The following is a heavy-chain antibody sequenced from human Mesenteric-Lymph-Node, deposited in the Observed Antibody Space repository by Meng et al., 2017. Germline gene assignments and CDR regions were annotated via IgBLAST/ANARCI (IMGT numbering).Heavy chain of an antibody. CDR1: GFTFSSYS. CDR3: AAYGSGSYYKTYCYGMDV. D-gene: IGHD3-10*01. CDR2: ISSSSYI. Sequence: GESLKISCAAPGFTFSSYSMNWVRQAPGKGLEWVSSISSSSYIYYADSVKGRFTISRDNAKNSLYLQMNSLRAEDTAVYYCAAYGSGSYYKTYCYGMDVWGQGTTVTVSS. J-gene: IGHJ6*02. V-gene: IGHV3-21*01.